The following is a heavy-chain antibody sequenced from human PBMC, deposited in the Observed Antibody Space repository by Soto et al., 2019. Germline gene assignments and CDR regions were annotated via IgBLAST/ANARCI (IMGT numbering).Heavy chain of an antibody. V-gene: IGHV3-53*01. D-gene: IGHD5-18*01. Sequence: GGSLRLSCAASGFIVSNNYMNWVRQAPGKGLEWVSVIFSVGSTYYADSVKGRFTISRDSSQNTLYLQMKSLRAEDTAVYYCARGPQSGDTALVRSDFDYWGQGSLVTVSS. CDR3: ARGPQSGDTALVRSDFDY. CDR2: IFSVGST. J-gene: IGHJ4*02. CDR1: GFIVSNNY.